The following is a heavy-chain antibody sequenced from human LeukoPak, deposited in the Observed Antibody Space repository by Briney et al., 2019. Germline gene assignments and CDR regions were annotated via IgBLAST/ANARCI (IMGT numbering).Heavy chain of an antibody. V-gene: IGHV3-73*01. Sequence: GGSLRLSCTASGFTFGDYAMSWFRQAPGKGLEWVGRIRSKANSYATAYAASVKGRFTISRDDSKNTAYLQMNSLKTEDTAVYYCTYLRTDYYYMDVWGKGTTVTVSS. CDR2: IRSKANSYAT. CDR1: GFTFGDYA. D-gene: IGHD3-16*01. J-gene: IGHJ6*03. CDR3: TYLRTDYYYMDV.